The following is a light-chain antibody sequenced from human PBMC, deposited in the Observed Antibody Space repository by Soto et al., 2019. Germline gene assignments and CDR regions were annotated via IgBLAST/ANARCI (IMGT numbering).Light chain of an antibody. J-gene: IGLJ2*01. Sequence: QLVLTQSPSASASLGASVKLTCTLRSGHSSYAIAWHQQQPEKGPRYLMRLNSDGSHSKGDGIPDRFSGSSSGAERYLTIPRLQSEDDADYNFQFWGPRSHVEVGGGTKL. CDR2: LNSDGSH. CDR1: SGHSSYA. CDR3: QFWGPRSHVE. V-gene: IGLV4-69*01.